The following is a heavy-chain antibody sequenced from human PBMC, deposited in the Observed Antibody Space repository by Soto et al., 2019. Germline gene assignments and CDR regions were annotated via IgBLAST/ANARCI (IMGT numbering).Heavy chain of an antibody. CDR3: AKEGKRWLQSRGYFDY. CDR1: GFTFSNYG. Sequence: QAQLVESGGGVVQPGRSLRLSCAASGFTFSNYGMHWVRQAPGKGLDWVAAIAHDGNNKYYADSVKGRFTISRDNSKNTLYLQMNSLRAEDTAVYYCAKEGKRWLQSRGYFDYWGQGTLVTVSS. CDR2: IAHDGNNK. V-gene: IGHV3-30*18. D-gene: IGHD5-12*01. J-gene: IGHJ4*02.